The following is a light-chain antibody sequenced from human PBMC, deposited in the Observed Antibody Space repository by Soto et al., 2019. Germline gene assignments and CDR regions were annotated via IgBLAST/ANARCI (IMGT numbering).Light chain of an antibody. V-gene: IGLV4-69*01. CDR3: QTWGTDTVV. CDR2: VNSDGSH. Sequence: QPVLTQSPSASASLGALVKLTCTLSSGHSSYAIAWHQQQPEKGPRYLMNVNSDGSHSKGDGIPDRFSGSRSGAERYLTISSLQSEDEADYYCQTWGTDTVVFGGGTKLTVL. CDR1: SGHSSYA. J-gene: IGLJ2*01.